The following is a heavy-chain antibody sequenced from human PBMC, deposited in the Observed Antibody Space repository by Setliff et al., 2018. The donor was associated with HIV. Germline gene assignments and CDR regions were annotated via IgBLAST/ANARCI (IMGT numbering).Heavy chain of an antibody. CDR1: GFTFRTYG. CDR3: ARDRVESLYFGDLNYLDV. Sequence: AGGSLRLSCVASGFTFRTYGMHWVRQAPGKGLEWVAVIWYDASDKYYADSVKGRFTISRDNSKNTLYLQMNSLRAEDTAVYYCARDRVESLYFGDLNYLDVWGKGTTVTVSS. J-gene: IGHJ6*04. V-gene: IGHV3-33*01. CDR2: IWYDASDK. D-gene: IGHD3-10*01.